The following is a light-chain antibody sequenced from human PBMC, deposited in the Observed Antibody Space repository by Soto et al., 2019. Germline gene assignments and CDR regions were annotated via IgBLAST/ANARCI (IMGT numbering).Light chain of an antibody. V-gene: IGLV1-40*01. CDR1: SSNIGAVYD. Sequence: QAVVTQPPSVSGAPGQRVTISCTGSSSNIGAVYDVHWYQQLPGTAPKLLIYGNINRPSGVPDRFSGSKSGTSASLAITGLQAEDEADYYCQSYDSSLSGGVFGGGTKVTVL. J-gene: IGLJ3*02. CDR3: QSYDSSLSGGV. CDR2: GNI.